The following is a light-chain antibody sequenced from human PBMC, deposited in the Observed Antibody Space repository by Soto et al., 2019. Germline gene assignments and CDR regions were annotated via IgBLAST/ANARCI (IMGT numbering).Light chain of an antibody. CDR1: QSVGDY. V-gene: IGKV3-11*01. Sequence: EIVLTQSPATLSLSPGERATLSCRASQSVGDYLGWYQQKPGQAPRLLIYDTSDRATGIPARFSGSGSGTDFTLTISSLEPEDFAVFYCQQRSIWPWTFGQGTKVDIK. J-gene: IGKJ1*01. CDR2: DTS. CDR3: QQRSIWPWT.